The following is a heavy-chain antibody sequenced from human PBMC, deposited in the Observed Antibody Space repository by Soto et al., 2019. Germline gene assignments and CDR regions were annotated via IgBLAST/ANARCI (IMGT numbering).Heavy chain of an antibody. V-gene: IGHV1-18*01. Sequence: GASVKVSCKASGYTFTSYGISWVRQAPGQGLEWMGWISAYNGNTNYAQKLQGRVTMTTDTSTSTAYMELRSLRSDDTAVYYCARDRCSSTSCFPQGPWGQGTLVTVSS. CDR2: ISAYNGNT. D-gene: IGHD2-2*01. CDR3: ARDRCSSTSCFPQGP. J-gene: IGHJ5*02. CDR1: GYTFTSYG.